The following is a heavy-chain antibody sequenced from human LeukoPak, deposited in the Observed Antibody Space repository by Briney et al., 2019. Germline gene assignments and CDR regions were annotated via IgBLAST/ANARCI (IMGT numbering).Heavy chain of an antibody. CDR1: GFTVSSNY. CDR3: ARIRVYSYSY. D-gene: IGHD5-18*01. CDR2: IYSSGNT. J-gene: IGHJ4*02. Sequence: GGSLRLSCAASGFTVSSNYMSWVRQAPGKGLEWVSVIYSSGNTYYADSVKGRFTISRDNSKNTVYLQMNSLRAEDTAVYYCARIRVYSYSYWGQGTLVTVSS. V-gene: IGHV3-53*01.